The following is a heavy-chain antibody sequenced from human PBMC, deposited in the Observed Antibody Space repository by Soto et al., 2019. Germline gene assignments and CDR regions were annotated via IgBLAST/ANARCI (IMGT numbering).Heavy chain of an antibody. Sequence: SETLSLTCTVSGDSIRSYYWSWIRQPPGKGLEWIGHFFYSGSTNYNPSLKSRVTISVDTSKNQFSLKLSSVTAADTAVYYCEIGYSSGWYNTFDYWGQGTLVTVSS. D-gene: IGHD6-19*01. CDR2: FFYSGST. CDR3: EIGYSSGWYNTFDY. CDR1: GDSIRSYY. V-gene: IGHV4-59*01. J-gene: IGHJ4*02.